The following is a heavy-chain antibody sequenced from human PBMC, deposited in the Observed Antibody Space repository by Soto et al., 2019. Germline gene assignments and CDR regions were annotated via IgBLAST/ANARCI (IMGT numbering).Heavy chain of an antibody. CDR2: ISSSGDST. CDR1: GFTFNNYA. Sequence: EVQLLESGGALVQSGGSLRLSCAASGFTFNNYAMGWVRLAPGKGLQWVSSISSSGDSTYYRDSVKGRFTTSRDNSKNTLYVQMTSLRVEDTAVYYCARDADYPDGTGYYRAWWYYPIDVWGQGTTVTVSS. J-gene: IGHJ6*02. V-gene: IGHV3-23*01. CDR3: ARDADYPDGTGYYRAWWYYPIDV. D-gene: IGHD3-22*01.